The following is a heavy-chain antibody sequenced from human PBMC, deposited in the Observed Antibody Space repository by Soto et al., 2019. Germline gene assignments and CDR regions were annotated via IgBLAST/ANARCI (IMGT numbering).Heavy chain of an antibody. CDR2: IYWDDDE. CDR3: AHKIGLNNWFGP. V-gene: IGHV2-5*02. Sequence: QITLKESGPTLVKPTQTLTLTCTFCGFSPNPSGVGVGWIRHPPGKALEWLAPIYWDDDERYSPSLKSRLTISKDTSKNQVVLTMTDMDPVDTATYFCAHKIGLNNWFGPCGQGALVTVS. D-gene: IGHD2-21*01. CDR1: GFSPNPSGVG. J-gene: IGHJ5*02.